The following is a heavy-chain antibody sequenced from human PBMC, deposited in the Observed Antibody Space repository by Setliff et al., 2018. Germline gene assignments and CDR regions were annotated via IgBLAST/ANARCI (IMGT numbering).Heavy chain of an antibody. D-gene: IGHD3-3*01. CDR1: GGSIRDYY. CDR2: IYYRGST. V-gene: IGHV4-59*01. CDR3: ARDFSTPHFGVVTSDYYYYMDV. J-gene: IGHJ6*03. Sequence: SETLSLTCTVSGGSIRDYYWNWIRQSPGKGLEWIGYIYYRGSTNYNSSLKSRVTISIDMSKNQFSLKLSSATAADTAVYYCARDFSTPHFGVVTSDYYYYMDVWGTGTTVTVSS.